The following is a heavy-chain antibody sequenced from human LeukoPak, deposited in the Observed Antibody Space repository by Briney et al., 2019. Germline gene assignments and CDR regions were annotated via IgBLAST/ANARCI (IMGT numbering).Heavy chain of an antibody. V-gene: IGHV4-34*01. J-gene: IGHJ4*02. CDR3: ARPQADYYDSSGYYSYFDY. CDR2: INHSGST. D-gene: IGHD3-22*01. Sequence: SETLSLTCAVYGGSFSGYYWSWIRQSPGKGLEWIGEINHSGSTNYNPSLKSRVAISVDTSKNQFSLKLSSVTAADTAVYYCARPQADYYDSSGYYSYFDYWGQGTLVTVSS. CDR1: GGSFSGYY.